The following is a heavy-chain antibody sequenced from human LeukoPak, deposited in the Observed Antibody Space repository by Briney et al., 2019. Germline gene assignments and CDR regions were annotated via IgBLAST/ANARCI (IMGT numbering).Heavy chain of an antibody. V-gene: IGHV3-74*01. D-gene: IGHD6-19*01. Sequence: PGGSLRLSCAASGFTFSNHWMHWVRQAPGKGLVWVSRINSDMSSTNYADSVKGRFTISRDNAKNTLYLQMNSRRAEDTAVYYCARDIAVSGNYVDYWGQGTLVTVSS. J-gene: IGHJ4*02. CDR2: INSDMSST. CDR3: ARDIAVSGNYVDY. CDR1: GFTFSNHW.